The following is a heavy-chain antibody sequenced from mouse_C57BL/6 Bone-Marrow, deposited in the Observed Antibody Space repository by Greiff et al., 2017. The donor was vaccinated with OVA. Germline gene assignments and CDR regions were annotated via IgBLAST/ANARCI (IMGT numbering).Heavy chain of an antibody. D-gene: IGHD2-1*01. Sequence: VQLQQPGAELVRPGTSVKLSCKASGYTITSYWMHWVKQRPGQGLEWIGVIDPSDSYTNYNQKFTGKATLTVDTSSSTAYMQFSSLTSEDSAVYYCARDGNYYYYAMDYWGQGTSVTVSS. CDR3: ARDGNYYYYAMDY. CDR2: IDPSDSYT. J-gene: IGHJ4*01. V-gene: IGHV1-59*01. CDR1: GYTITSYW.